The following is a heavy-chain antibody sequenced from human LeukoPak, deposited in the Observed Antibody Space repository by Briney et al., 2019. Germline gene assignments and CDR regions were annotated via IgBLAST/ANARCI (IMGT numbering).Heavy chain of an antibody. J-gene: IGHJ4*02. Sequence: SQTLSLTCTVSGGSISSGSYYWSWIRQPAGKGLEWIGYIYYSGTTNYNPSLKSRVTISVDTSKNQFSLKLSSVTAADAAVYYCARGEGLGDFDYWGQGALVTVSS. CDR1: GGSISSGSYY. V-gene: IGHV4-61*10. D-gene: IGHD5-24*01. CDR3: ARGEGLGDFDY. CDR2: IYYSGTT.